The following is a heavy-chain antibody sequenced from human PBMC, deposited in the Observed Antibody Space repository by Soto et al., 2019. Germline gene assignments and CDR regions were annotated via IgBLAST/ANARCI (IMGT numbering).Heavy chain of an antibody. Sequence: QVQLVESGGGVVQPGRSLRLSCAASGFTFSSYGMHWVRQAPGKGLEWVAVISYDGSNKYYADSVKGRFTISRDNSKNTLYLQMNSLRAEDTAVYYCAKDVGPIVVVPDFDYWGQGTLVTVSS. V-gene: IGHV3-30*18. CDR3: AKDVGPIVVVPDFDY. D-gene: IGHD3-22*01. J-gene: IGHJ4*02. CDR1: GFTFSSYG. CDR2: ISYDGSNK.